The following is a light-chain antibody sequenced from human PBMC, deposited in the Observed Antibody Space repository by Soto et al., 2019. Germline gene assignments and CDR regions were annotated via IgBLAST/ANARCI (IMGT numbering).Light chain of an antibody. Sequence: EVVLTQSPGTLSLSPGERATLSCRASESVSSSYLAWYQQKPGQAPRLLIFGASSRATGTPDTFSGSGSGTDFTLTISRLEPEDFAVYYCQQYGSSPPWTFGQGTKVDIK. CDR2: GAS. V-gene: IGKV3-20*01. CDR3: QQYGSSPPWT. CDR1: ESVSSSY. J-gene: IGKJ1*01.